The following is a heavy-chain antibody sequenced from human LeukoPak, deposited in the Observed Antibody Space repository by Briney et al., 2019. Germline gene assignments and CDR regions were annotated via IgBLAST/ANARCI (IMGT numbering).Heavy chain of an antibody. J-gene: IGHJ3*02. CDR2: IYTSGST. CDR1: GGSISSCY. CDR3: ARDPPNYYGSGSYDAFDI. Sequence: SETLSLTCTVSGGSISSCYWSWIRQPAGKGLEWIGRIYTSGSTNYNPSLKSRVTMSVDTSKNQFSLKLSSVTAADTAVYYCARDPPNYYGSGSYDAFDIWGQGTMVTVSS. V-gene: IGHV4-4*07. D-gene: IGHD3-10*01.